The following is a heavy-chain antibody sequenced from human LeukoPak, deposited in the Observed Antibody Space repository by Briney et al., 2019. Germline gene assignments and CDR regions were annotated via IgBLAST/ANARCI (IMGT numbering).Heavy chain of an antibody. J-gene: IGHJ4*02. V-gene: IGHV3-48*03. CDR3: ARETAAFDY. D-gene: IGHD6-25*01. CDR2: ISSSGGTK. CDR1: GFSFSTYE. Sequence: PGGSLRLSCAAFGFSFSTYEMSWVRQAPGKGLEWVSYISSSGGTKYYADSVKGRFSISRDNAKNSLYLQMNSLRAEDTALYYCARETAAFDYWGQGTLVTVSS.